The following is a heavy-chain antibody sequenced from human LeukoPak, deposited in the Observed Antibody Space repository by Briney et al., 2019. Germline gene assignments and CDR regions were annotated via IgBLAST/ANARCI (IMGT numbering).Heavy chain of an antibody. CDR3: ARRVTVTTSYYYYYMDV. CDR1: GGSFSGYY. V-gene: IGHV4-34*01. J-gene: IGHJ6*03. Sequence: SETLPLTCAVYGGSFSGYYWNWIRQPPGKGLEWIGEINHSGSTNYNPSLKSRVTISVDTSKNQFSLRLTSVTAADTAVYYCARRVTVTTSYYYYYMDVWGEGTTVTVS. CDR2: INHSGST. D-gene: IGHD4-17*01.